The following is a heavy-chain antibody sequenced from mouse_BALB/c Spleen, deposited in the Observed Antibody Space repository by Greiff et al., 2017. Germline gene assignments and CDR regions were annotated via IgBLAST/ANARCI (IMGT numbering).Heavy chain of an antibody. J-gene: IGHJ2*01. CDR3: ARSTMITTGDYFDY. CDR1: GYTFTSYV. Sequence: EVQLQESGPELVKPGASVKMSCKASGYTFTSYVMHWVKQKPGQGLEWIGYINPYNDGTKYNEKFKGKATLTSDKSSSTAYMELSSLTSEDSAVYYCARSTMITTGDYFDYWGQGTTLTVSS. CDR2: INPYNDGT. V-gene: IGHV1-14*01. D-gene: IGHD2-4*01.